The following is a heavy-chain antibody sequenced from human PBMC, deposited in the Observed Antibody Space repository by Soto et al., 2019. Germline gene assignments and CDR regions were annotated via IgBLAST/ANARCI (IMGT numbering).Heavy chain of an antibody. V-gene: IGHV4-59*08. D-gene: IGHD3-3*01. CDR2: IYYSGST. Sequence: SETLSLTCTVSGGSISSYYWSWIRQPPGKGLEWIGYIYYSGSTNYNPSLKSRVTISVDTSKNQFSLKLSSVTAADTAVYYCARLAPGVGDFWSGYPERTSYYYYMDVWGKGTTVTVSS. CDR3: ARLAPGVGDFWSGYPERTSYYYYMDV. CDR1: GGSISSYY. J-gene: IGHJ6*03.